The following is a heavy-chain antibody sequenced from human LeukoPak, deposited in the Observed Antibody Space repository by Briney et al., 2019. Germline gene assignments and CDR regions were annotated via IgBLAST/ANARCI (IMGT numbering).Heavy chain of an antibody. CDR2: IYTDGST. CDR1: GGSISSYY. J-gene: IGHJ4*02. CDR3: ARDAYYYDSSGYYNSDY. D-gene: IGHD3-22*01. V-gene: IGHV4-4*07. Sequence: SETLSLTCTVSGGSISSYYWSWIRQPAGKGLGWLGRIYTDGSTYYNPSLKSRVTMSVDTSKNQFSLKLTSVTAADTAVYYCARDAYYYDSSGYYNSDYWGQGTLVTVSS.